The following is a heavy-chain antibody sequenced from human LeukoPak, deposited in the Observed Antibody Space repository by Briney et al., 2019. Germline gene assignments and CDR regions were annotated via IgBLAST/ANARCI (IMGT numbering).Heavy chain of an antibody. CDR3: ARELARSFQVMGY. CDR1: GFTFSSYW. Sequence: GGSLRLSCAGSGFTFSSYWMTWVRQAPGKGPEWVANIKQDGSEKNYVDSVRGRFTISRDNAKNSLYLQMNSLRAEDTAVYYCARELARSFQVMGYWGQGTLVSISS. J-gene: IGHJ4*02. D-gene: IGHD3-16*01. V-gene: IGHV3-7*01. CDR2: IKQDGSEK.